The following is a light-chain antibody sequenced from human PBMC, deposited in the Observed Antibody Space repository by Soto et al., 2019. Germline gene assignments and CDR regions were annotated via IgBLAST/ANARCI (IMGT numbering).Light chain of an antibody. CDR1: QSVSSNY. CDR3: QQYGSSPWT. V-gene: IGKV3-20*01. Sequence: IVLTQSPGTLSLSPGERATLSCRASQSVSSNYLAWYQQKPGQAPRPLIYGASSRAIGIPDRFSGSGSGTDFTLTISRLEPEDFAVYYCQQYGSSPWTFGQGTKWIS. CDR2: GAS. J-gene: IGKJ1*01.